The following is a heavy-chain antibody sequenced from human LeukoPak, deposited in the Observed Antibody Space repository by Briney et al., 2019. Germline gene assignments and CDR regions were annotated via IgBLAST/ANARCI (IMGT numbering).Heavy chain of an antibody. Sequence: SETLSLTCAVYGGSFSGYYWSWIRQPPGKGLEWIGEINHSGSTNYNPSLKSRVTISVDTSKNQFSLKLSSVTAADTAVYYCAAATKSRITMIQHDYWGQGTLVTVSS. J-gene: IGHJ4*02. CDR1: GGSFSGYY. CDR2: INHSGST. V-gene: IGHV4-34*01. CDR3: AAATKSRITMIQHDY. D-gene: IGHD3-22*01.